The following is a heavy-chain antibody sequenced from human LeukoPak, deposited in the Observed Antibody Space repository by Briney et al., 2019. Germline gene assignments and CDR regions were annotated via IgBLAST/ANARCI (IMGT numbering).Heavy chain of an antibody. D-gene: IGHD6-6*01. CDR1: GGSISVYY. CDR3: ARETSSSADFDY. J-gene: IGHJ4*02. V-gene: IGHV4-59*01. Sequence: SETLSLTCTVSGGSISVYYWSWIRQPPGKGLEWMGYIYYSGSTNYNPSLKSRVTMSIDTSKNQFSLKLSSVTAADTAVYYCARETSSSADFDYWGQGTLVTVSS. CDR2: IYYSGST.